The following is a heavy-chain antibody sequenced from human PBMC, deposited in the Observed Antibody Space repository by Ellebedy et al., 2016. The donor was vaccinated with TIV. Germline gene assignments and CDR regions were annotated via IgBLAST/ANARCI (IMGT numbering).Heavy chain of an antibody. D-gene: IGHD1-7*01. CDR3: ARVAGTTPVFHY. Sequence: GGSLRLSCAASGFTFSSYWMYWVRQAPGKGLEWVSRMKGDGSSVTYADSVKGRFTISSDNAKNTLYLQMNSLRAEDTAVYYCARVAGTTPVFHYWGQGTLVTVSS. V-gene: IGHV3-74*01. CDR2: MKGDGSSV. J-gene: IGHJ4*02. CDR1: GFTFSSYW.